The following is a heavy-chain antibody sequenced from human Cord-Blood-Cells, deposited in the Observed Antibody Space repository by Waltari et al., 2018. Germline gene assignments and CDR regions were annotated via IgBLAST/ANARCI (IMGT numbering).Heavy chain of an antibody. J-gene: IGHJ4*02. CDR3: ARVATDYYFDY. Sequence: QVQLVQSGAEVKKPGASVKVSCKDSGYTFPSQGIIWLRQAPGQGLEWMGWISAYNGNTNYAQKLQGRVTMTTDTSTSTAHMELRSLRSDDTAVYYCARVATDYYFDYWGQGTLVTVSS. CDR1: GYTFPSQG. V-gene: IGHV1-18*01. D-gene: IGHD5-12*01. CDR2: ISAYNGNT.